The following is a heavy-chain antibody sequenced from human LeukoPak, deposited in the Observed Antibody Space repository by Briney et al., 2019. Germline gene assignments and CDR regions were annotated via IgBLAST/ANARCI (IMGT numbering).Heavy chain of an antibody. J-gene: IGHJ4*02. CDR1: GFSFSSYG. CDR2: ISSGGSLI. Sequence: GGSLRLSCAASGFSFSSYGMKWVRQAPGKGLEWVSYISSGGSLIQYADSVKGRFTISRDNAKNSLYLQMNSLRAEDTAVYYCANTKQFEYWGQGTLVTVSS. V-gene: IGHV3-48*04. D-gene: IGHD1-1*01. CDR3: ANTKQFEY.